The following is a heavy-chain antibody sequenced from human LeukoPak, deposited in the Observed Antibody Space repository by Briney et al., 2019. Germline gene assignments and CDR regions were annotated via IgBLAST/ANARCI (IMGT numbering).Heavy chain of an antibody. CDR3: ARESYCGGGSCYSDY. Sequence: PGGSLRLSCAASGFTVSSYYMTWVRQAPGKGLEWVSLIYSDGSTYYADSVKGQFTISRDNSKNTLYLQMNSLRAEDTAVYYCARESYCGGGSCYSDYWGQGTLVTVSS. J-gene: IGHJ4*02. D-gene: IGHD2-15*01. V-gene: IGHV3-53*01. CDR1: GFTVSSYY. CDR2: IYSDGST.